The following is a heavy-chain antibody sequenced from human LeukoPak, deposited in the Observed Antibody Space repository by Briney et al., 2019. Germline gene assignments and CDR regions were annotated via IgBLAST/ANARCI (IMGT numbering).Heavy chain of an antibody. CDR3: ARDPPGLTLGSPGDY. J-gene: IGHJ4*02. CDR1: GYTFTGYY. CDR2: INPNSGGT. V-gene: IGHV1-2*02. D-gene: IGHD3-16*01. Sequence: ASVKVSCKASGYTFTGYYMQWVRQAPGQGLEWMGWINPNSGGTNYAQKFQGRVTMTRDTSISTAYMELSRLRSDDTAVYYCARDPPGLTLGSPGDYWGQGTLVIVSS.